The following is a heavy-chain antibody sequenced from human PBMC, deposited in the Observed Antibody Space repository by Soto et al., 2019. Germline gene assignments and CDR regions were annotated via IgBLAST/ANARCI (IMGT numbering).Heavy chain of an antibody. J-gene: IGHJ4*02. CDR1: GGSISSGGDY. CDR3: ARINRRVGATGV. V-gene: IGHV4-31*03. D-gene: IGHD1-26*01. Sequence: QVQLQESGPGLVKPSQTLSLTCTVSGGSISSGGDYWSWIRQHPGKGLEWIGYIYYSGSTYYNPSLKSRVTTSVDTSKNQFSLKLSSVTAADTAVYYCARINRRVGATGVWGQGTLVTVSS. CDR2: IYYSGST.